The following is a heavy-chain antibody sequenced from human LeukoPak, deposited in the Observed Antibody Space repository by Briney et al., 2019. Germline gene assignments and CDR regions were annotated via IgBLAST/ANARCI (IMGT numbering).Heavy chain of an antibody. CDR3: AKQRRPAYYYGSGSAFDI. CDR1: VESLSVYY. CDR2: INHRGST. D-gene: IGHD3-10*01. J-gene: IGHJ3*02. V-gene: IGHV4-34*01. Sequence: AETLSLTCAVYVESLSVYYWSWMREPPGKGLEGIGEINHRGSTNYTPSLKSRVTISVDTSNNQFSLKLSSVTAADTAVYHCAKQRRPAYYYGSGSAFDIWGQGTMVTVSS.